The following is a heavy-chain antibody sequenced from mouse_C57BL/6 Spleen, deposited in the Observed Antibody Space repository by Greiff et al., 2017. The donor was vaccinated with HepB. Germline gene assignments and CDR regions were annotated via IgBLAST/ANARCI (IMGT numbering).Heavy chain of an antibody. CDR2: INPNNGGT. V-gene: IGHV1-22*01. D-gene: IGHD4-1*01. CDR3: ARNEKTGWYFDV. CDR1: GYTFTDYN. J-gene: IGHJ1*03. Sequence: EVQLQQSGPELVKPGASVKMSCKASGYTFTDYNMHWVKQSHGKSLEWIGYINPNNGGTSYNQKFKGKATLTVNKSSSTAYMELRSLTSEDSAVYYCARNEKTGWYFDVWGTGTTVTVSS.